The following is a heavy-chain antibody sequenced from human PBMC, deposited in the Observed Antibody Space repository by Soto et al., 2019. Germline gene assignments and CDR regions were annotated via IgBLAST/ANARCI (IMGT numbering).Heavy chain of an antibody. CDR2: ISAYNGNT. CDR3: ARDGTRHPIMLPFGGVTPWYY. D-gene: IGHD3-16*01. J-gene: IGHJ4*02. Sequence: ASVKVSCKASGYTFTSYGISWVRQAPGQGLEWMGWISAYNGNTNYAQKLQGRVTMTTDTSTSTAYMELRSLRSDDTAVYYCARDGTRHPIMLPFGGVTPWYYWGQGTLVTVSS. V-gene: IGHV1-18*01. CDR1: GYTFTSYG.